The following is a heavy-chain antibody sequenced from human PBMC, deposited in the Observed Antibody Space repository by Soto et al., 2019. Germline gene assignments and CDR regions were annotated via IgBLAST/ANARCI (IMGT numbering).Heavy chain of an antibody. J-gene: IGHJ6*03. CDR2: IYYSGST. Sequence: QVQLQESGPGLVKPSQTLSLTCTVSVGSISRGGYYWSWIRQHPGKALEWFGYIYYSGSTYYNPSLKSRVTNSVDTSKNQWSLKLCSVTAADTAVDYFAMLAVSYYYFCTDVSGRGATVTVT. D-gene: IGHD6-19*01. CDR3: AMLAVSYYYFCTDV. CDR1: VGSISRGGYY. V-gene: IGHV4-31*03.